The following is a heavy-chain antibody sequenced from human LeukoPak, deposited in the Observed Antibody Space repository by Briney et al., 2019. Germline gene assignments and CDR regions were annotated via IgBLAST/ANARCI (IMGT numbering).Heavy chain of an antibody. V-gene: IGHV3-23*01. Sequence: GGSLRLSCAASGFTFSSYAMSWVRQAPGKGLEWVSAISGSGGSTYYADSVKVRFTISRDNSKNTLYLQMNSLRAEDTAVYYCAKDGYCSSTSCRATPFDPWGQGTLVTVSS. D-gene: IGHD2-2*03. CDR3: AKDGYCSSTSCRATPFDP. J-gene: IGHJ5*02. CDR1: GFTFSSYA. CDR2: ISGSGGST.